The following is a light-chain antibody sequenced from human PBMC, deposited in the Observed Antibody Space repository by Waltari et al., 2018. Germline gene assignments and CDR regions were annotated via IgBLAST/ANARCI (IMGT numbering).Light chain of an antibody. CDR1: QSVLYSSNNNND. J-gene: IGKJ1*01. CDR3: QQYYSTPTWT. Sequence: DIVMTQSPDSLAVSLGERAPTNCKSSQSVLYSSNNNNDLAWYQQKPGQPPKLLIYWASTRESGVPDRFSGSGSGTDFTLTISSLQAEDVAVYYCQQYYSTPTWTFGQGTKVEIK. V-gene: IGKV4-1*01. CDR2: WAS.